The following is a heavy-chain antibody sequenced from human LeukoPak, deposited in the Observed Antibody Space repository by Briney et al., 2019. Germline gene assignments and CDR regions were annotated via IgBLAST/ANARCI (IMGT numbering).Heavy chain of an antibody. D-gene: IGHD1-26*01. J-gene: IGHJ6*03. V-gene: IGHV3-21*01. CDR1: GFTLTSYT. Sequence: GGSLRLSCAASGFTLTSYTINWVRQAPGEGLEWVSSISSDSSYIYYADSVKGRFTISRDNTKSSLSLQMNSLRADDSAVYYCARGLPHRGSYPMDVWGTGTTVTVSS. CDR2: ISSDSSYI. CDR3: ARGLPHRGSYPMDV.